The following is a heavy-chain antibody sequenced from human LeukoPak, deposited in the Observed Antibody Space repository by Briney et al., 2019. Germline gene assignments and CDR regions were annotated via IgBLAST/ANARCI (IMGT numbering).Heavy chain of an antibody. V-gene: IGHV3-23*01. Sequence: GGSLRLSCAASGFTFSSYAMSWVRQAPGKGLEWVSAISGSGGNTYYADSVKGRFTISRDNSKNTLYLQMNSLRAEDMAVYYCARGGSTSYYLDYWGQGTLVTVSS. CDR2: ISGSGGNT. CDR1: GFTFSSYA. CDR3: ARGGSTSYYLDY. D-gene: IGHD3-10*01. J-gene: IGHJ4*02.